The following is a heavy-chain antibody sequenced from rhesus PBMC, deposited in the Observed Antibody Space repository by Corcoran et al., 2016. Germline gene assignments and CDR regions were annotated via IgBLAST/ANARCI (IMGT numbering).Heavy chain of an antibody. D-gene: IGHD1-14*01. CDR3: AKTSRNDAYFEF. CDR1: GASTSRGYS. J-gene: IGHJ1*01. V-gene: IGHV4-93*02. Sequence: VHLQGSGPAVVKPSETLSLTCVVSGASTSRGYSWTWIRQSPGQGLEWIGGIYGSGGRTESSPSLQSRVTMSIDTAKNQFSLKLSSVTAADTAVYYCAKTSRNDAYFEFWGQGALVTVSS. CDR2: IYGSGGRT.